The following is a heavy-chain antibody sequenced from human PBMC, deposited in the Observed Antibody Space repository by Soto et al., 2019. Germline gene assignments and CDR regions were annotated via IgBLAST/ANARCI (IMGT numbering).Heavy chain of an antibody. CDR2: IYTGGTT. J-gene: IGHJ4*02. D-gene: IGHD3-10*01. V-gene: IGHV3-53*01. Sequence: GGSLRLSCAASGFTVSSNYMSWVRQAPGKGLEWVSVIYTGGTTYYADSVKGRFTISRDKSKNTLYLQMNSLRAEDTAVYFCARFRWSGDSRTSYFDHGGLGTLVPVPS. CDR3: ARFRWSGDSRTSYFDH. CDR1: GFTVSSNY.